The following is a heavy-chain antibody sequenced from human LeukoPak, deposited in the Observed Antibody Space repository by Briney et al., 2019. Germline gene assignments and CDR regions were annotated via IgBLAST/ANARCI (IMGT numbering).Heavy chain of an antibody. CDR1: GYTFTSYA. V-gene: IGHV1-3*01. CDR2: INAGNGNT. CDR3: ARDRERIAVAGTTFFDY. J-gene: IGHJ4*02. Sequence: ASVKVSCKASGYTFTSYAMHWVRQAPGQRLEWMGWINAGNGNTKYSQKFQGRVTITADKSTSTAYMELSSLRSEDTAVYYCARDRERIAVAGTTFFDYWGQGTLVTVSS. D-gene: IGHD6-19*01.